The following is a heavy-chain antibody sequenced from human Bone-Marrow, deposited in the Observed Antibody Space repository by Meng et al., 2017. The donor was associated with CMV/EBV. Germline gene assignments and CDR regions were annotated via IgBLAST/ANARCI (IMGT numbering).Heavy chain of an antibody. D-gene: IGHD2-2*01. CDR1: GFTFDDYG. J-gene: IGHJ6*02. V-gene: IGHV3-20*04. CDR3: ARRVVPAADDYYGMDV. CDR2: INWNGGST. Sequence: GGSLRLSCASSGFTFDDYGMSWVRQAPGKGLEWVFGINWNGGSTGYADSVKGLFTISRDNAKKSLYLQMNSLRAEDTALDYCARRVVPAADDYYGMDVWGQGTTVTVSS.